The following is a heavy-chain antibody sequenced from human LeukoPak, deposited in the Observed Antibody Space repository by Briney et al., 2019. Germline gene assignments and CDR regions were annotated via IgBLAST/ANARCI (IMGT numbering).Heavy chain of an antibody. Sequence: PGGSLRLSCAASGFTFSSYGMHWVRQAPGKGLEWVAVIWYDGSNKYYADSVKGRFTISRDNSKNTLYLQMNSLRAEDTAVYYCAKDRGAAATTFDYWGQGTLVTVSS. V-gene: IGHV3-33*06. CDR1: GFTFSSYG. CDR2: IWYDGSNK. J-gene: IGHJ4*02. D-gene: IGHD6-25*01. CDR3: AKDRGAAATTFDY.